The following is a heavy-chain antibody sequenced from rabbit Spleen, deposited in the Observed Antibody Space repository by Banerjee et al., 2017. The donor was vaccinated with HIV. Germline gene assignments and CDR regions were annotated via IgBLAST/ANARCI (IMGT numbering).Heavy chain of an antibody. Sequence: QLVESGGGLVQPGGSLKLSCKASGFDFSSYYMTWVRQAPGKGLEWTGYIDPVFGNTYYASWVNGRFTISSDNAQNTVDLQMTSLTAADTATYFCARDLDGVIGWNFGLWGPGTLVTVS. CDR3: ARDLDGVIGWNFGL. CDR1: GFDFSSYY. CDR2: IDPVFGNT. J-gene: IGHJ4*01. V-gene: IGHV1S7*01. D-gene: IGHD1-1*01.